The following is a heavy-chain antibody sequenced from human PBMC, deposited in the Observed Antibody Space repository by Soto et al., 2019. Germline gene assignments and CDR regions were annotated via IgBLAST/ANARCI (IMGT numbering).Heavy chain of an antibody. CDR1: GNSFTNYW. V-gene: IGHV5-51*01. CDR2: ISLGDSHT. J-gene: IGHJ6*02. D-gene: IGHD6-19*01. Sequence: PGESLKISCKVSGNSFTNYWIAWVRQKPGKGLEWMGIISLGDSHTTYSPSFQGQVTISADKSISTAYLQWSSLKASDTAMYYCARQSVSGKLGSHYYYYGMDVWGHGTTVTVSS. CDR3: ARQSVSGKLGSHYYYYGMDV.